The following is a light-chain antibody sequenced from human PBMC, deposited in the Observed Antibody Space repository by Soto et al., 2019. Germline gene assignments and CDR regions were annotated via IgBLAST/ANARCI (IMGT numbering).Light chain of an antibody. V-gene: IGKV3-20*01. J-gene: IGKJ1*01. CDR1: QSVSSN. CDR3: QQYGSSPRT. Sequence: IVLTQSPATLSVSSWERATLSFRASQSVSSNLAWHQQRPGQAPRLLIYGASSRATGIPDRFSGSGSGTDFTLTISRLEPEDFAVYYCQQYGSSPRTFGQGTKVDIK. CDR2: GAS.